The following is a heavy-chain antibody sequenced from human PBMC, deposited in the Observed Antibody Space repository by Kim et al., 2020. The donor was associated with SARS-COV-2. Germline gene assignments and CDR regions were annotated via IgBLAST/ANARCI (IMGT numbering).Heavy chain of an antibody. CDR3: AKEPDSSGWTMVFG. J-gene: IGHJ4*02. V-gene: IGHV3-30*18. CDR2: ISYDGSNK. CDR1: GFTFSSYG. D-gene: IGHD6-19*01. Sequence: GGSLRLSCAASGFTFSSYGMHWVRQAPGKGLEWVAVISYDGSNKYYADSVKGRFTISRDNSKNTLYLQMDSLRAEDTAVYYCAKEPDSSGWTMVFGWGQGTLVTVSS.